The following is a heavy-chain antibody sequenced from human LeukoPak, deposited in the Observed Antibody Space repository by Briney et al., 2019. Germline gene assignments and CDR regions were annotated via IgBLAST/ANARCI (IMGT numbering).Heavy chain of an antibody. J-gene: IGHJ4*02. Sequence: PGGSLGLSCAVSGFTFISYEMNWVRQAPGKGLEWVSYISTGGETVYYADSVKGRFTISRDNAKDSLFLQMNSLRADDTAIYYCARAGSNFDYWGQGTLVTVSS. CDR2: ISTGGETV. V-gene: IGHV3-48*03. CDR3: ARAGSNFDY. D-gene: IGHD6-6*01. CDR1: GFTFISYE.